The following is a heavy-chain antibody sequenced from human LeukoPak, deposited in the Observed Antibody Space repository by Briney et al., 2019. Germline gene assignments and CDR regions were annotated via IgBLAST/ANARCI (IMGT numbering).Heavy chain of an antibody. Sequence: GGSLRLSYAASGFTFSSYSMNWVRQAPGKGLEWVSSISSSSSYICYADSVKGRFTISRDNAKNSLYLQMNSLRAEDTAVYYCAREELAAAGTVDYWGQGTLVTVSS. CDR3: AREELAAAGTVDY. V-gene: IGHV3-21*01. CDR2: ISSSSSYI. J-gene: IGHJ4*02. CDR1: GFTFSSYS. D-gene: IGHD6-13*01.